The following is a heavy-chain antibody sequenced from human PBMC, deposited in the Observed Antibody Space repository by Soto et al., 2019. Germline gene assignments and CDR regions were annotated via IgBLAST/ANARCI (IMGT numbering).Heavy chain of an antibody. CDR3: ARLYSRSWYVWRRNWFDS. Sequence: RPTLVIPTQTLTLTCTFSGFSLSTSGVGVGWIRQPPGKALEWLALIYWDDDKRYSPSLKSRLTITKDTSKNQVVRTMTNMDPVDTATYYCARLYSRSWYVWRRNWFDSWGQGTLVTVSS. CDR2: IYWDDDK. V-gene: IGHV2-5*02. CDR1: GFSLSTSGVG. D-gene: IGHD6-13*01. J-gene: IGHJ5*01.